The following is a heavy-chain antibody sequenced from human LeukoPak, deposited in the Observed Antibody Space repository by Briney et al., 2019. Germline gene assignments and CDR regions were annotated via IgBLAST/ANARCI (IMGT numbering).Heavy chain of an antibody. Sequence: PGGSLRLSCAASGFTFSSYGMSWVRQAPGKGLEWVANIKKDGSEKYYVDSVKGRFTISRDNAKNSLYLQMNSLRAEDTAVYYCARDDLLDYWGQGTLVTVSS. CDR2: IKKDGSEK. CDR1: GFTFSSYG. V-gene: IGHV3-7*01. CDR3: ARDDLLDY. J-gene: IGHJ4*02.